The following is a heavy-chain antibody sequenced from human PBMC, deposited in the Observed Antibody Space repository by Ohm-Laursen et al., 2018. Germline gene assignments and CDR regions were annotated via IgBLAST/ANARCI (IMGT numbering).Heavy chain of an antibody. V-gene: IGHV3-23*01. J-gene: IGHJ4*02. CDR1: GFPLRSHA. CDR2: TSGSGSGGRT. Sequence: GSLRLSCTASGFPLRSHAMSWVRQAPGKGLEWVSGTSGSGSGGRTYYVDSVKGRFTISRDNSKNTLYMQMNSLRAEDTAVYYCARRGGDNSGPFDYWGQGTLVTVSS. D-gene: IGHD4-23*01. CDR3: ARRGGDNSGPFDY.